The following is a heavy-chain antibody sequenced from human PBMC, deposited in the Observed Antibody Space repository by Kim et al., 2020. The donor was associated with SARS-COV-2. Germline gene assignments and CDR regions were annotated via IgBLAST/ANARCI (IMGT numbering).Heavy chain of an antibody. V-gene: IGHV4-31*03. CDR3: VRVTGYKYGCGEDWFDP. CDR2: IHHGGST. CDR1: GGSISNVDYF. J-gene: IGHJ5*02. D-gene: IGHD2-21*01. Sequence: SETLSLTCTVSGGSISNVDYFWSWNRQHPGKGLEWIGHIHHGGSTYYNPSLKGRVTISEDMSKNQFSLNQSSVTAADTDAYFCVRVTGYKYGCGEDWFDP.